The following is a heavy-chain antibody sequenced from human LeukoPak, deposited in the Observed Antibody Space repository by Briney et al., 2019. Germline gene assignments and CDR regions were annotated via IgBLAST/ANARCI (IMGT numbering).Heavy chain of an antibody. J-gene: IGHJ4*02. CDR3: AKGGSVKGNSFDY. V-gene: IGHV3-23*01. Sequence: WGSLRLSCAASGFTFSSYAMRWVRQAPGKGLEWVSAMSGSGGSTYYADSVKGRFTITRNNSKNTPYLQMNSLRAEDTAVYYCAKGGSVKGNSFDYWGQGSLVTVSS. CDR2: MSGSGGST. CDR1: GFTFSSYA. D-gene: IGHD1-26*01.